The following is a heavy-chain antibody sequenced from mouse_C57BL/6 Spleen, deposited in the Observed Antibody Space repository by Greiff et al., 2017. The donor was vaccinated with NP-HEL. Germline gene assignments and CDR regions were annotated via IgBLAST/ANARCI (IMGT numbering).Heavy chain of an antibody. D-gene: IGHD2-4*01. CDR3: ARGLRRGDYLDY. Sequence: QVQLQQSGAELVRPGTSVKVSCKASGYAFTNYLIEWVKQRPGQGLEWIGVINPGSGGTNYNEKFKGKATLTADKSSSTAYMQLSSLTSEDSAVYFCARGLRRGDYLDYWGQGTTLTVSS. V-gene: IGHV1-54*01. J-gene: IGHJ2*01. CDR1: GYAFTNYL. CDR2: INPGSGGT.